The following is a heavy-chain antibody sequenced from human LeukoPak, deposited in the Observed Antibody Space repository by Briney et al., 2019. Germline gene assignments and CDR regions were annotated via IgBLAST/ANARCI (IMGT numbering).Heavy chain of an antibody. CDR2: IYYSGST. D-gene: IGHD3-22*01. J-gene: IGHJ2*01. CDR1: GGSISSYY. CDR3: ARDLEGYYAYWYFDL. Sequence: SETLSLTCTVSGGSISSYYWSWIRQPPGKGLEWIGYIYYSGSTNYNPSLKSRVTMSVDTSKNQFSLKLSSVTAADTAVYYCARDLEGYYAYWYFDLWGRGTLVTVSS. V-gene: IGHV4-59*12.